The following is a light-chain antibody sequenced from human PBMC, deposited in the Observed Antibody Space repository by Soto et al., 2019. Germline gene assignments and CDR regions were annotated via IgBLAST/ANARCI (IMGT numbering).Light chain of an antibody. J-gene: IGKJ1*01. CDR2: GAS. V-gene: IGKV3-20*01. CDR1: QSFSSSS. CDR3: QHYDTSRRT. Sequence: EIVLTQSPDTLSLPPGERATLSCRASQSFSSSSLAWYQQKPGQAPRLLIHGASTRATGIPDRFSGSGSGKDFTLTISSLEPEEFAVYYCQHYDTSRRTFGQGTKVEIK.